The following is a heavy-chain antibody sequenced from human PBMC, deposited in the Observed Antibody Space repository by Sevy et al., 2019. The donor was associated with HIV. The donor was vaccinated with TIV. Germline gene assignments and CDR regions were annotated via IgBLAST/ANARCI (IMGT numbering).Heavy chain of an antibody. CDR1: GFTFSEFG. Sequence: GGSLRLSCAASGFTFSEFGMHWVRQAPGKGLEWVAVISHDGRNKKYNEDSVKGRFTISRDNSKNTPYLQMNSLRADETAIYYCARDRGEILRSAFKSWGQGTLVTVSS. CDR2: ISHDGRNK. V-gene: IGHV3-33*08. D-gene: IGHD3-10*01. J-gene: IGHJ5*02. CDR3: ARDRGEILRSAFKS.